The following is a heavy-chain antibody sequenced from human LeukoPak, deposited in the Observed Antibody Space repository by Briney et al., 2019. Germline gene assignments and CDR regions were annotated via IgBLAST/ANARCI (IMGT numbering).Heavy chain of an antibody. CDR3: AKDYQLPYGGFDS. J-gene: IGHJ4*02. CDR2: MRYDGSKK. Sequence: GGSLRLSCAASGFTFSTYGIHWVRQAPGKGLEWVAFMRYDGSKKTYGDSVKGRFTISRDNSKNTVYLQMNSLRAEDTAVYYCAKDYQLPYGGFDSWGGGTLLTVS. CDR1: GFTFSTYG. V-gene: IGHV3-30*02. D-gene: IGHD2-2*02.